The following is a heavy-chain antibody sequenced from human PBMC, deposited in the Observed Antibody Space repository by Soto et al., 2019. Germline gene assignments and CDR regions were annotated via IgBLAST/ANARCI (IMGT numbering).Heavy chain of an antibody. Sequence: SETLSLTCTVSGGSISSYYWSWIRQPPGKGLEWIGYIYYSGSTNYNPSLKSRVTISVDTSKKQFFLKLSSVTAADTAVYYCARNVLRYFDWSRDAFDIWGQGTMVTVSS. J-gene: IGHJ3*02. CDR2: IYYSGST. D-gene: IGHD3-9*01. CDR3: ARNVLRYFDWSRDAFDI. V-gene: IGHV4-59*01. CDR1: GGSISSYY.